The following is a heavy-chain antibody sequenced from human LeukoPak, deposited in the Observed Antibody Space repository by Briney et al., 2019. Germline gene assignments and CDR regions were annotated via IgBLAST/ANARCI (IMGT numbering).Heavy chain of an antibody. Sequence: GGSLRLSCAASGLTFNSYWMHWVRQVAGKGLVWVARINGDASNTTYADSVKGRFTISRDNAKNTLYLQMNSLRAEDTAVYYCANLHYDILTGYIYYFDYWGQGTLVTVSS. J-gene: IGHJ4*02. D-gene: IGHD3-9*01. V-gene: IGHV3-74*03. CDR1: GLTFNSYW. CDR3: ANLHYDILTGYIYYFDY. CDR2: INGDASNT.